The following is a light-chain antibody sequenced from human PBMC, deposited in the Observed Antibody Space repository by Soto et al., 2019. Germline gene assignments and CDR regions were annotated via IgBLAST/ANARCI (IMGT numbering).Light chain of an antibody. CDR2: RNS. CDR3: ATWDDSLDGWV. Sequence: QSVLTQPPSASGSPGQRVIISRSGSSSNIGNNAVNWYQHLPGTSPKLLIYRNSQRPSGVPDRFSGSKSGTSASLAISGLQSEDETDYYCATWDDSLDGWVFGGGTKVTVL. CDR1: SSNIGNNA. V-gene: IGLV1-44*01. J-gene: IGLJ3*02.